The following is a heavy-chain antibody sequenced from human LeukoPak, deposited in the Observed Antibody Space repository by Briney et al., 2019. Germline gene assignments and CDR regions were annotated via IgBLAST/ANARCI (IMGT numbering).Heavy chain of an antibody. J-gene: IGHJ5*02. CDR3: ARVALGSYNWFDP. CDR2: IKQDGSEK. Sequence: GGSLRLSCAASGFTFSSYWMSWVRQAPGKGLEWVANIKQDGSEKYYVDSVKGRFTISRDNAKNTVYLQMNSLRAEDTAVYYCARVALGSYNWFDPWGQGTLVTVSS. CDR1: GFTFSSYW. V-gene: IGHV3-7*01. D-gene: IGHD3-10*01.